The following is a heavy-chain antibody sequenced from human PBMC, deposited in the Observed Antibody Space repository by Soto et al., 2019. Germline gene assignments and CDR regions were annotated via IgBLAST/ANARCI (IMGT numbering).Heavy chain of an antibody. Sequence: PSETLSLTCTVSGGSISSYYWSWIRQPPGKGLEWIGYIYYSGSTNYNPSLKSRVTISVDTSKNQFSLKLSSVTAADTAVYYCARGSSAVGGYDYFARPRYYFDYWGQGTLVTVSS. J-gene: IGHJ4*02. CDR3: ARGSSAVGGYDYFARPRYYFDY. CDR1: GGSISSYY. D-gene: IGHD5-12*01. CDR2: IYYSGST. V-gene: IGHV4-59*01.